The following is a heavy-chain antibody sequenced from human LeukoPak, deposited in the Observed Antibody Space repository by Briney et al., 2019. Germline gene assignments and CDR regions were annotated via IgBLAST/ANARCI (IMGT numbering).Heavy chain of an antibody. D-gene: IGHD1-26*01. CDR1: GGSISINSYY. Sequence: SETLSLTCTVSGGSISINSYYWGWIRQPPGKGLESIATIYYTGRTNYNPSLKSRVTISVDTSKNQFSLKVRSVTAADTAVYYCARLVSGRWELPNWGQGNLVTVSS. J-gene: IGHJ4*02. CDR2: IYYTGRT. CDR3: ARLVSGRWELPN. V-gene: IGHV4-39*01.